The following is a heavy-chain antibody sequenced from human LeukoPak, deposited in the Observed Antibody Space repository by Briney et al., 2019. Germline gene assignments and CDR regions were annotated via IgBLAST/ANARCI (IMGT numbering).Heavy chain of an antibody. CDR1: GFTFSSYA. Sequence: GGSLRLSCAASGFTFSSYAMHWVRQAPGKGLEWVAVISYDGSNKYYADSVKGRFTISRDNSKNTLYLQMNSLRAEDTAVYYCARERLVYDSSGYYCLHYYYGMDVWGQGTTVTVSS. V-gene: IGHV3-30*04. CDR3: ARERLVYDSSGYYCLHYYYGMDV. CDR2: ISYDGSNK. D-gene: IGHD3-22*01. J-gene: IGHJ6*02.